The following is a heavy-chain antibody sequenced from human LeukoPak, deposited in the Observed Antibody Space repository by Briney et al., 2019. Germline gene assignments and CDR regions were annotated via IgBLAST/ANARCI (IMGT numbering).Heavy chain of an antibody. V-gene: IGHV3-23*01. CDR2: ISFSASSS. J-gene: IGHJ3*02. D-gene: IGHD1-26*01. CDR1: GFTFSSYA. CDR3: AKDRSGSYRGDTFDI. Sequence: GGSLRLSCVASGFTFSSYAMTWVRQAPGKGLEWVSVISFSASSSYYADSVKGRFTISRDNSKNTLYLQMNSLRAEDTAVYYCAKDRSGSYRGDTFDIWGQGTLVTVSS.